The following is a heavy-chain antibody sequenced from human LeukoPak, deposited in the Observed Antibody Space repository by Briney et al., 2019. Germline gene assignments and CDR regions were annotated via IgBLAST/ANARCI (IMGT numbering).Heavy chain of an antibody. Sequence: SETLSLTCAVYGGSFSGYYWSWIRQPPGKGLEWIGEINHSGSTNYNPSLKSRVTISVDTSKNQFSLKLSSVTAADTAVYYCTRGRWSGELSVAFDIWGQGTMVTVSS. CDR1: GGSFSGYY. J-gene: IGHJ3*02. CDR2: INHSGST. CDR3: TRGRWSGELSVAFDI. V-gene: IGHV4-34*01. D-gene: IGHD3-10*01.